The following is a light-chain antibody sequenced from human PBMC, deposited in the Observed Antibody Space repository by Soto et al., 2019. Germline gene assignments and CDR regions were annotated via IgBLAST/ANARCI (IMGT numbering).Light chain of an antibody. J-gene: IGKJ1*01. CDR2: KIS. Sequence: DIVMTQTPLSSPVTLGQPASISCRSSQSLVYSDGNTYLSWLQQRPGQPPRLLIYKISNWFSGVPDRFSGSGAGTDFTLTISGLQADDFATYYCQQYSSHRTFGQGTKVE. V-gene: IGKV2-24*01. CDR1: QSLVYSDGNTY. CDR3: QQYSSHRT.